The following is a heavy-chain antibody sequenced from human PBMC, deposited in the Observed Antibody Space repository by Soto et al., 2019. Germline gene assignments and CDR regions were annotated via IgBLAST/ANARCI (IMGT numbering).Heavy chain of an antibody. D-gene: IGHD3-3*01. J-gene: IGHJ5*02. CDR1: GGSISGYY. CDR3: ARWWSGSRQGFDP. V-gene: IGHV4-59*12. CDR2: IYYSGST. Sequence: SETLSLTCSVSGGSISGYYWSWIRQTPEKGLEWIGYIYYSGSTYYNPSLKSRVTISVDTSKNQFSLKLSSVTAADTAVYYCARWWSGSRQGFDPWGQGTLVTVSS.